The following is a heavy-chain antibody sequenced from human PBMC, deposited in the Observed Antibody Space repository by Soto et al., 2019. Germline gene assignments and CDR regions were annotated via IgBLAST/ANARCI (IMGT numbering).Heavy chain of an antibody. J-gene: IGHJ4*02. Sequence: SVKVSCKAPGRPFNNYAISWVRQAPGIGFEWLGVIIPIGGTPEHAQKFQGRVTISADESTNTAYMELSSLRSEDTAVYYCATNYYDGSGHYFIFEHWGQGTLVTVSS. CDR2: IIPIGGTP. CDR3: ATNYYDGSGHYFIFEH. D-gene: IGHD3-22*01. V-gene: IGHV1-69*13. CDR1: GRPFNNYA.